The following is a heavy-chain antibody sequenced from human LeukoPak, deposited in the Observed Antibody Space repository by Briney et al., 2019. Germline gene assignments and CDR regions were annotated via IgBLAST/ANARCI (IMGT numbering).Heavy chain of an antibody. J-gene: IGHJ1*01. V-gene: IGHV3-48*03. CDR2: ISSSGSTI. CDR1: GFTSSSYE. CDR3: ARGGTLEYFQH. Sequence: PGGSLRLSCAASGFTSSSYEMNWVRQAPGKGLEWVSYISSSGSTIYYADSVKGRFTISRDNAKNSLYLQMNSLRAEDTAVYYCARGGTLEYFQHWGQGTLVTVSS.